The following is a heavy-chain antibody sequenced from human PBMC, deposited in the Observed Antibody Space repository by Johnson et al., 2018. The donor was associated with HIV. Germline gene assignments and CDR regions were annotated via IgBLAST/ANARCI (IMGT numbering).Heavy chain of an antibody. CDR1: GFTFTNFW. Sequence: VQLVESGGGLVQPGGSLRLSCAASGFTFTNFWMSWVRQAPGKGLEWVADIKQDGSEKYYLDPVKGRFTISRDNARKSLYLQMNNLRAEDTAVDYCVRDDGSDYEAFDMWGQGTMVTVSS. CDR3: VRDDGSDYEAFDM. V-gene: IGHV3-7*05. D-gene: IGHD2-21*01. CDR2: IKQDGSEK. J-gene: IGHJ3*02.